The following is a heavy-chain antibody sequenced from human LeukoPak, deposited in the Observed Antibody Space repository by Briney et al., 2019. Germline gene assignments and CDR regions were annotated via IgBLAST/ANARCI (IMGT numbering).Heavy chain of an antibody. Sequence: SETLSLTCAVSGGSISSGGYSWSWIRQPPGKGLEWIGYIYHSGSTYYNPSLKSRVTISVGRSKNQFSLKLSSVTAADTAVYYCAREKGIAVAGSFDYWGQGTLVTVSS. CDR2: IYHSGST. CDR3: AREKGIAVAGSFDY. D-gene: IGHD6-19*01. J-gene: IGHJ4*02. CDR1: GGSISSGGYS. V-gene: IGHV4-30-2*01.